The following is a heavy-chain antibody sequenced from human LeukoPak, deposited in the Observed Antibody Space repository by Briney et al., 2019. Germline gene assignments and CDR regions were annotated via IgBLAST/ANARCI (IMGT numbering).Heavy chain of an antibody. CDR2: ISYDGSNK. CDR1: GFTFSSYE. CDR3: AKTASSSYFRELDY. J-gene: IGHJ4*02. V-gene: IGHV3-30*18. D-gene: IGHD3-10*02. Sequence: PGGSLRLSCAASGFTFSSYEMNWVRQAPGKGLEWVAVISYDGSNKYYAESVKGRFTISRDNSKNTLYLQMNTLRPEDTAVYYCAKTASSSYFRELDYWGQGTLVTVSS.